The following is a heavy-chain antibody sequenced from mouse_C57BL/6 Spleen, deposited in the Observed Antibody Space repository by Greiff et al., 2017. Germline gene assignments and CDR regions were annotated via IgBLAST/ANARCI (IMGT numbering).Heavy chain of an antibody. CDR3: AREITTVVATGGYFDY. J-gene: IGHJ2*01. D-gene: IGHD1-1*01. V-gene: IGHV1-55*01. CDR2: IYPGSGST. Sequence: QVQLKQPGAELVKPGASVKMSCKASGYTFTSYWITWVKQRPGQGLEWIGDIYPGSGSTNYNEKFKSKATLTVDTSSSTAYMQLSSLTSEDSAVYYCAREITTVVATGGYFDYWGQGTTLTVSS. CDR1: GYTFTSYW.